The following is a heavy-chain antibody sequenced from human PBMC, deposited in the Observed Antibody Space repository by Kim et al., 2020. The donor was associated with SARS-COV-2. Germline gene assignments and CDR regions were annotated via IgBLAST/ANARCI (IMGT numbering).Heavy chain of an antibody. V-gene: IGHV3-53*01. D-gene: IGHD3-10*01. CDR1: GFTVSSNN. Sequence: GGSLRLSCAASGFTVSSNNMTWVRQAPGKGLEWVSLIYSGGSTYYAASVKGRFTISRDNANNTLYLQLDSLRAEDTAVYYCARAGKYGSGSYHPLLDYWSQGTLVTVSS. CDR2: IYSGGST. CDR3: ARAGKYGSGSYHPLLDY. J-gene: IGHJ4*02.